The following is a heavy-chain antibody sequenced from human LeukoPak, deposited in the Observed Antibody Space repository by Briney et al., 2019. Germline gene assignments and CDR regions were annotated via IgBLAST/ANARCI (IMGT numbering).Heavy chain of an antibody. J-gene: IGHJ4*02. Sequence: PGGSLRLSCAVSGITLSNYGMSWVRQAPGKGLEWVAGISDSGGRTNYADSVKGRFTISRDNPKNTLYLQMNSLRAEDTAVYFCARHGGFLLPFDYWGQGTLVTVSS. D-gene: IGHD3-22*01. CDR1: GITLSNYG. V-gene: IGHV3-23*01. CDR3: ARHGGFLLPFDY. CDR2: ISDSGGRT.